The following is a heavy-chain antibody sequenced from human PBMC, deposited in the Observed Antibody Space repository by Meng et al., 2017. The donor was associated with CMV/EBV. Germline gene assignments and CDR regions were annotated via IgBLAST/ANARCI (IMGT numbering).Heavy chain of an antibody. J-gene: IGHJ4*02. CDR1: GFAFSRFW. V-gene: IGHV3-7*01. CDR2: IKDNGGVK. D-gene: IGHD3-16*01. Sequence: GESLKIPCAASGFAFSRFWMTWVRQPPGKGLEFVANIKDNGGVKEYADSLKGRFTISRDNARNSVYLQMTNVRAEDTAVYFCARDWADGFDYWGQGVLVTVSS. CDR3: ARDWADGFDY.